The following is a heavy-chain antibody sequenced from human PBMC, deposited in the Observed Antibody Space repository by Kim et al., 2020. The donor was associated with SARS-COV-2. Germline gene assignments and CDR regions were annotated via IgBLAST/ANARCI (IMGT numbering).Heavy chain of an antibody. J-gene: IGHJ4*02. D-gene: IGHD6-13*01. CDR3: ARCEGPCIADGY. Sequence: NYAQKLQGRVTMTTDTSTSTAYMELRSLRSDDTAVYYCARCEGPCIADGYWGQGTLVTVSS. V-gene: IGHV1-18*01.